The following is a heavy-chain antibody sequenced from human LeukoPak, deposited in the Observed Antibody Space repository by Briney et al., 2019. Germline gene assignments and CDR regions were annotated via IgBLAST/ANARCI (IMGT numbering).Heavy chain of an antibody. CDR3: ARIAGGYIVPTKKRGGSYYYALDV. J-gene: IGHJ6*02. Sequence: PSETLSLTCTVSGGSISSGGYYWSWIRQHPGKGLEWIGYIYYSGSTNYNPSLKSRVTISVDTSKNQISLKLTSATAADTAVYYCARIAGGYIVPTKKRGGSYYYALDVWGQGTTVTVSS. CDR1: GGSISSGGYY. V-gene: IGHV4-61*08. CDR2: IYYSGST. D-gene: IGHD5-12*01.